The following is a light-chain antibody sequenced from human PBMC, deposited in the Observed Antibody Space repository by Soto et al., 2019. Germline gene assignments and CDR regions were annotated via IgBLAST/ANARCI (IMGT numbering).Light chain of an antibody. V-gene: IGLV1-40*01. Sequence: QSVLTHPRSVSGAPGQGVTLSCIGSSSNIVPDSDVHWYQQLPGAAPKLLIYGNINRPSGVPDRFSGSKSGASAALAITGLQDEDEADYYCRSYDRRLGCVFGTGTKVTVL. J-gene: IGLJ1*01. CDR2: GNI. CDR1: SSNIVPDSD. CDR3: RSYDRRLGCV.